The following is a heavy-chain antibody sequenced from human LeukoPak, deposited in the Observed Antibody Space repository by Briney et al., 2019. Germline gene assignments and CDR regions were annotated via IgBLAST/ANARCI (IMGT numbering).Heavy chain of an antibody. Sequence: PSETLSLTCTVSGGSISSHYWSWIRQPPGKGLEWIGYIYYSGSTNYNPSLKSRVTISVDTSKNQFSLKLSSVTAADTAVYYCARGRRGSYDLDYWGRGTLVTVSS. V-gene: IGHV4-59*11. CDR3: ARGRRGSYDLDY. D-gene: IGHD1-26*01. CDR2: IYYSGST. J-gene: IGHJ4*02. CDR1: GGSISSHY.